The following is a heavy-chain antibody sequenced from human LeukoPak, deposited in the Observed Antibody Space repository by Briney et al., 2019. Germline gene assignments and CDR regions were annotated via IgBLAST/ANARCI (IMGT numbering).Heavy chain of an antibody. D-gene: IGHD2-2*01. Sequence: SVKVSCKASGGTFSSYAISWVRQAPGQGLEWMGGIIPIFGTANYAQKFQGRVTITADESTSTAYMELSSLRSEDTAVYYCARGIVVVPPSPYYLDYWGQGTLVTVYS. CDR2: IIPIFGTA. J-gene: IGHJ4*02. CDR1: GGTFSSYA. V-gene: IGHV1-69*01. CDR3: ARGIVVVPPSPYYLDY.